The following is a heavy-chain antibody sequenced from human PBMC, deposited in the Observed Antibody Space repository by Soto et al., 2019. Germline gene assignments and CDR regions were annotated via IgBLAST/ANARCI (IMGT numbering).Heavy chain of an antibody. D-gene: IGHD2-21*02. V-gene: IGHV4-30-2*01. CDR2: TYHSGST. CDR1: GGSISSGGYS. CDR3: ARGTEYGGNSGNWFDP. J-gene: IGHJ5*02. Sequence: KPSETLSLTCAVSGGSISSGGYSWSWIRQPPGKGLEWIGYTYHSGSTYYNPSLKSRVTISVDRSKNQFSLKLSSVTAADTAVYYCARGTEYGGNSGNWFDPWGQGTLVTVSS.